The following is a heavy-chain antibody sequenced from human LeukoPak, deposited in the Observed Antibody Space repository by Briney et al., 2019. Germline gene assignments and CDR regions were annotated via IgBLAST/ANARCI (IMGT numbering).Heavy chain of an antibody. J-gene: IGHJ4*02. Sequence: GGSLRLSCAASRFSFSSYAMAWVRQAQGKGLEWVSSISASGSRTYYADSVKGRFTISRHNSKNTLYLQMNSLRAEDTAVYYCARSRIVGATYYFDYWGQGTLVTVSS. CDR3: ARSRIVGATYYFDY. D-gene: IGHD1-26*01. V-gene: IGHV3-23*01. CDR1: RFSFSSYA. CDR2: ISASGSRT.